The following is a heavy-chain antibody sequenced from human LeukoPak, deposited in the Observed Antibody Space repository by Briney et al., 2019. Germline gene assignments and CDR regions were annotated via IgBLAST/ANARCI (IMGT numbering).Heavy chain of an antibody. CDR3: ESCYADVLLVAEYFDH. D-gene: IGHD2-2*01. CDR1: GDSVSSSNYY. Sequence: SSETLSLTCTVSGDSVSSSNYYWGWIRQPPGKGLEWIATIHYSGITYYDTSLKSRGTISIDTSRNQFSLKLTSVTAADTAVYYCESCYADVLLVAEYFDHWGQGTQVTVSS. J-gene: IGHJ1*01. V-gene: IGHV4-39*01. CDR2: IHYSGIT.